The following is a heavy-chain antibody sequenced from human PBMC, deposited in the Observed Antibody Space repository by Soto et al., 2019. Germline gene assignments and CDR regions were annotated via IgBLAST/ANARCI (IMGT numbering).Heavy chain of an antibody. Sequence: ASVKVSCKASGFTFTSSAMQWVRQARGQRLERIGWIVVGSGNTNYAQKFQERVTITRDMSTSTAYMELSSLRSEDTAVYYCAAGVRGVPFDYWGQGTLVTVSS. D-gene: IGHD3-10*01. J-gene: IGHJ4*02. CDR1: GFTFTSSA. CDR3: AAGVRGVPFDY. V-gene: IGHV1-58*02. CDR2: IVVGSGNT.